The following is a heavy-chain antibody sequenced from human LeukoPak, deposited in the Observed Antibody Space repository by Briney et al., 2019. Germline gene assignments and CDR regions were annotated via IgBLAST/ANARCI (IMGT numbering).Heavy chain of an antibody. D-gene: IGHD6-19*01. CDR1: GFTFSSYD. V-gene: IGHV3-13*01. Sequence: GRSPRLSCAASGFTFSSYDMHWVRQATGKGLEWVSAIGTAGDTYYPGSVKGRFTISRENAKNSLYLQMNSLRAGDTAVYYCARAVAGTLAYWGQGTLVTVSS. J-gene: IGHJ4*02. CDR3: ARAVAGTLAY. CDR2: IGTAGDT.